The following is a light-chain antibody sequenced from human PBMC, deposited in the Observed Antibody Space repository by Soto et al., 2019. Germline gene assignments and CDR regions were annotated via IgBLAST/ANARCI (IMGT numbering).Light chain of an antibody. J-gene: IGKJ3*01. CDR3: QQYGSSVFS. CDR1: QSVSSSF. Sequence: EIVLTQSPGTLSLSPGERATLSCRASQSVSSSFLAWYQQKPGQAPRLLIYAASRRATGIPDRFSGSGSGTDLTLTISRLEPEDFAVYYCQQYGSSVFSFGPGTKVDIK. CDR2: AAS. V-gene: IGKV3-20*01.